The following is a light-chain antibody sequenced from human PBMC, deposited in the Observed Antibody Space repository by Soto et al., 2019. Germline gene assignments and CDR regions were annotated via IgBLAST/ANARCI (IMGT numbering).Light chain of an antibody. CDR3: QQYYNWPPIT. CDR1: QSVRSY. J-gene: IGKJ5*01. V-gene: IGKV3-15*01. CDR2: GAS. Sequence: EIVMTQSPATLSVSPGERATLSCRASQSVRSYLAWFQQKPGQAPRLLIYGASTRATGIPARFSGSGSGTEFTLTISSLQSEDFAVYYCQQYYNWPPITFGQGTRLEIK.